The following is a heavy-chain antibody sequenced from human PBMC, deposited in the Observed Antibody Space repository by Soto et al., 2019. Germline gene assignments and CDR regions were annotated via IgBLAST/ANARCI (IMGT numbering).Heavy chain of an antibody. Sequence: ASVKVSCKASGYTFTSYAMHWVRQAPGQRLEWMGWINAGNGNTKYSQKLQGRVTITRDTSASTAYMELSSLKAEDTAVYYCARTERAPSNYFDILTGYYYFDYWGQGTLVTVSS. D-gene: IGHD3-9*01. V-gene: IGHV1-3*01. CDR2: INAGNGNT. CDR3: ARTERAPSNYFDILTGYYYFDY. J-gene: IGHJ4*02. CDR1: GYTFTSYA.